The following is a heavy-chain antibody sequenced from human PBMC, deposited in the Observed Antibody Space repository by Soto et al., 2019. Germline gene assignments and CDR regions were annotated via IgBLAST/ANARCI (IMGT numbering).Heavy chain of an antibody. Sequence: PGGSLRLSCAASGFTFSSYALHWVRQAPGKGLEWVAFISYDGSNKYYADSVKGLFTISRDNSKNTLYLQMNSLRAEDTAVYYGARDRRGWLVGLDYWGQGTLVTVSS. D-gene: IGHD6-19*01. J-gene: IGHJ4*02. CDR3: ARDRRGWLVGLDY. CDR2: ISYDGSNK. V-gene: IGHV3-30-3*01. CDR1: GFTFSSYA.